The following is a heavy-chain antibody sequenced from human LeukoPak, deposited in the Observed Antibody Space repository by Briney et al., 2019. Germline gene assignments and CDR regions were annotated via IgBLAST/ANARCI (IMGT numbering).Heavy chain of an antibody. CDR1: GFTVSGNY. CDR3: AKAASSSWPSYYYGMDV. J-gene: IGHJ6*02. Sequence: PGGSLRLSCAASGFTVSGNYMSWVRQAPGKGLEWVSVIYSGGSTYYADSVKGRFTISKDNSKNTVYLQMSSLRVDDTAVYYCAKAASSSWPSYYYGMDVWGQGTTVTVSS. D-gene: IGHD6-13*01. V-gene: IGHV3-53*01. CDR2: IYSGGST.